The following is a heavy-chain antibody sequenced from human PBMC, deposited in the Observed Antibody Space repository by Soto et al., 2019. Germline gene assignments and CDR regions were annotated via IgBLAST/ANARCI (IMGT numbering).Heavy chain of an antibody. CDR1: GFTFSSYS. CDR2: ISSSSSYI. Sequence: EVQLVESGGGLVKPGGSLRLSCAASGFTFSSYSMNWVRQAPGKGLEWVSSISSSSSYIYYADSVKGRFTISRDNAKNSLYLQMNSLRAEDTAVYYCARWGPYDYGAPVHWGQGTLLTVSS. D-gene: IGHD4-17*01. CDR3: ARWGPYDYGAPVH. J-gene: IGHJ4*02. V-gene: IGHV3-21*01.